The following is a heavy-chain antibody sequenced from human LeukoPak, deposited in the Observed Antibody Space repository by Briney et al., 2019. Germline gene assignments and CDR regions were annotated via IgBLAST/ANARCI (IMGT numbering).Heavy chain of an antibody. CDR3: AKDRIAAAFPPPPTVGASDY. D-gene: IGHD6-13*01. CDR2: ISGSGGST. J-gene: IGHJ4*02. V-gene: IGHV3-23*01. CDR1: GFTFSSYA. Sequence: GGSLRLSCAASGFTFSSYAMSWVRQAPGKGLEWVSAISGSGGSTYYADSVKGRFTISRDNSKNTLYLQMNSLRAEDTAVYYCAKDRIAAAFPPPPTVGASDYWGQGTLVTVSS.